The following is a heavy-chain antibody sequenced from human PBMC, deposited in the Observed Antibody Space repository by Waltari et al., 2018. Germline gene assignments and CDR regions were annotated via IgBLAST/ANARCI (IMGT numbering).Heavy chain of an antibody. J-gene: IGHJ3*02. CDR2: IWMDGSNK. CDR1: GFTFSSYG. Sequence: QVQLVESGGGVVQPGRSLRLSCAASGFTFSSYGMHWVRQAPGKGLEWVAVIWMDGSNKYYADSVKGRFTITRDNSKNTLYLQMNSLRAEDTAVYYCARGPGGTLPRDAFDIWGQGTMVTVSS. V-gene: IGHV3-33*01. D-gene: IGHD1-1*01. CDR3: ARGPGGTLPRDAFDI.